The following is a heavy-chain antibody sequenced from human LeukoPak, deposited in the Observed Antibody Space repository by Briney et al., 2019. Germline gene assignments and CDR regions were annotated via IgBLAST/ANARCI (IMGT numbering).Heavy chain of an antibody. J-gene: IGHJ4*02. CDR1: GFTFSSYA. CDR2: ISGSGGST. CDR3: AKFLGVVPAARYYFDY. D-gene: IGHD2-2*01. Sequence: PGGSLRLSCAAPGFTFSSYAMSWVRQAPGKGLEWVSAISGSGGSTYYADSVKGRFTISRDNSKNTLYLQMNSLRAEDTAVYYCAKFLGVVPAARYYFDYWGQGTLVTVSS. V-gene: IGHV3-23*01.